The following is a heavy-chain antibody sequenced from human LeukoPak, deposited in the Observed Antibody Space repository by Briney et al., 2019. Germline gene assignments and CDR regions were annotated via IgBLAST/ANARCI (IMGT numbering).Heavy chain of an antibody. V-gene: IGHV3-74*01. J-gene: IGHJ4*02. D-gene: IGHD4-23*01. CDR3: AREGLYGGRDY. Sequence: GGSLRLSCAASGFTFSSYWMHWVRQAPGKGLVWVSRINSDGSSTSYADSVKGRFTISRDKPKNTLNLQMNSLRAEDTAVYYCAREGLYGGRDYWGQGTLVTVSS. CDR1: GFTFSSYW. CDR2: INSDGSST.